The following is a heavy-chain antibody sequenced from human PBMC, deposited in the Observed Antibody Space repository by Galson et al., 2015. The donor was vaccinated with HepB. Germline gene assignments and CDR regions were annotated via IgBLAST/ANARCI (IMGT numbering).Heavy chain of an antibody. CDR3: VRDQWQINAFDL. CDR1: GFTFSNYG. J-gene: IGHJ3*01. V-gene: IGHV3-33*01. Sequence: SLRLSGAASGFTFSNYGMHWGRQAPGKGLEWVAVIWYDGTYKFYADAVKGRFTIPRDNSKNRQYLQMNSLRADDTALYYCVRDQWQINAFDLCGQGTMVVVSS. CDR2: IWYDGTYK. D-gene: IGHD6-19*01.